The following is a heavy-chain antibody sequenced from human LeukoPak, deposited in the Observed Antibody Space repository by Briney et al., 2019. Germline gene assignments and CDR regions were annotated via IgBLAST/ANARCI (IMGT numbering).Heavy chain of an antibody. CDR3: ARNGGGGDSDAFDI. Sequence: SETLSLTCTVSGGSISSGGYYWSWIRQHPGKGLEWIAYIYYGGNTFYNPSLKSRITMSVDTSKNQFSLKLSSVTAVDTAVYYCARNGGGGDSDAFDIWGQGTMVTVSS. CDR2: IYYGGNT. D-gene: IGHD4-23*01. J-gene: IGHJ3*02. V-gene: IGHV4-31*03. CDR1: GGSISSGGYY.